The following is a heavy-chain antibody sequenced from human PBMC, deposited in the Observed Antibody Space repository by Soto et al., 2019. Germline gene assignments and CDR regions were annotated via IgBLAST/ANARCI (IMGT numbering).Heavy chain of an antibody. CDR1: GFIFSDYA. J-gene: IGHJ4*02. V-gene: IGHV3-9*01. CDR3: AKLASRGKAPFDS. CDR2: ISWDSGAT. Sequence: EVQLVESGGALVQPGRSLRLSCVASGFIFSDYAMHWVRQAPGKGLEWVSGISWDSGATAYTNSVKGRFTISRDNAKNSLYLEMDSVRPDDTAFYYCAKLASRGKAPFDSWGQATLVTVSS.